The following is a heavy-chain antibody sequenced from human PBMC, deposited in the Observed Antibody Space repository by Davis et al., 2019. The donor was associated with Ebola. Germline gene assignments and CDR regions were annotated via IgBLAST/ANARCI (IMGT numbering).Heavy chain of an antibody. CDR2: VSGSGDST. Sequence: GESLKISCAASGFTFTSDAMSWVRQAPGKGPEWVSIVSGSGDSTYYADSVKGRFTISRDNSKNTLYLQMNSQRVEDTAVYYCASRHVGYWGQGTLVTVSS. J-gene: IGHJ4*02. CDR3: ASRHVGY. D-gene: IGHD1-26*01. CDR1: GFTFTSDA. V-gene: IGHV3-23*01.